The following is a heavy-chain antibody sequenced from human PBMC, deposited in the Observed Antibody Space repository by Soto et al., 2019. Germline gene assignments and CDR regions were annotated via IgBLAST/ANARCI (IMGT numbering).Heavy chain of an antibody. D-gene: IGHD6-19*01. Sequence: GGSLRLSCAASGFTFSSYGMHWVRQAPGKGLEWVAVIWYDGSNKYYADSVKGRFTISRDNSKNTLYLQMNSLRAEDTAVYYCARDLVAGTDPYYFDYWGQGTLVTVSS. J-gene: IGHJ4*02. CDR3: ARDLVAGTDPYYFDY. CDR1: GFTFSSYG. CDR2: IWYDGSNK. V-gene: IGHV3-33*01.